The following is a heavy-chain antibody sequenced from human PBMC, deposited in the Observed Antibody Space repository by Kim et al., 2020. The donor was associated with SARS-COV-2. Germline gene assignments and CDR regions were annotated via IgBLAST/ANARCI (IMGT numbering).Heavy chain of an antibody. CDR2: IYSAGSST. J-gene: IGHJ1*01. CDR3: VKDMRHFYGSGNDYDPPGLHH. CDR1: STYA. Sequence: STYAMSWVRQAPGKGLEWVALIYSAGSSTYYADSVRGRFTLSRDNFNNTLHLQMNSLRVEDTATYYCVKDMRHFYGSGNDYDPPGLHHWGQG. V-gene: IGHV3-23*03. D-gene: IGHD3-10*01.